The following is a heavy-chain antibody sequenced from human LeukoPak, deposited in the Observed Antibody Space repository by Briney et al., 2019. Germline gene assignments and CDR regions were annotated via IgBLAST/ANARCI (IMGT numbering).Heavy chain of an antibody. J-gene: IGHJ3*02. Sequence: ASETLSLTCAVYGGSFSGYYWSWIRQPPGKGLEWIGEINHSGSTNYNPSLKSRVTISVDTSKNQFSLKLSSVTAAGTAVYYCASISSGWYAFDIWGQGTMVTVSS. V-gene: IGHV4-34*01. D-gene: IGHD6-19*01. CDR3: ASISSGWYAFDI. CDR2: INHSGST. CDR1: GGSFSGYY.